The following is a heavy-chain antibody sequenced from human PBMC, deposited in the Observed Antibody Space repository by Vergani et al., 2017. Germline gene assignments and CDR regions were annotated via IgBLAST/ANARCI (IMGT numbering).Heavy chain of an antibody. Sequence: EVQLVESGGGLVQPGRSLRLSCAASGFTFDDYAMHWVRQAPGKGLEWVSGISWNSGSIGYADSVKGRFTISRDNAKNSLYLQMNSLRAEDTAFYYCAKAGITIFGVVTWYFDLWGRGTLVTVSS. CDR3: AKAGITIFGVVTWYFDL. CDR1: GFTFDDYA. D-gene: IGHD3-3*01. V-gene: IGHV3-9*01. J-gene: IGHJ2*01. CDR2: ISWNSGSI.